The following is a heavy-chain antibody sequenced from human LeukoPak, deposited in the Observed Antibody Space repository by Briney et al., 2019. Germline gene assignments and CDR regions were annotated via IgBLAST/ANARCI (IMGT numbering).Heavy chain of an antibody. J-gene: IGHJ4*02. Sequence: SVKVSCKASGGTFSSYAISWVRQAPGQGLEWMGRIIPIFGTANYAQKFQGRVTITTDESTSTAHMELSSLRSDDTAVYYCARKLFTDTAMEPDYWGQGTLVTVSS. V-gene: IGHV1-69*05. D-gene: IGHD5-18*01. CDR1: GGTFSSYA. CDR3: ARKLFTDTAMEPDY. CDR2: IIPIFGTA.